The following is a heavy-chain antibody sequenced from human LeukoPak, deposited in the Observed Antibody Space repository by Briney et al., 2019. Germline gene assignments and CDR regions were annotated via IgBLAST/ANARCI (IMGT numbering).Heavy chain of an antibody. CDR1: GGSISSGGYY. CDR3: ARDTSSGSYFDY. V-gene: IGHV4-31*03. CDR2: IYYSGST. D-gene: IGHD1-26*01. Sequence: PSETLSLTCTVSGGSISSGGYYWSWIRQHPGKGLEWIGYIYYSGSTYYNPSLKSRVTISVDTSKNQFSLKLSSVTAADTAVYYCARDTSSGSYFDYWGQGTLVTVSS. J-gene: IGHJ4*02.